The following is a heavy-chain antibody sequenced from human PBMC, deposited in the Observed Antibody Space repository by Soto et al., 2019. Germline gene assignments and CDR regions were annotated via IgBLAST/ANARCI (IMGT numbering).Heavy chain of an antibody. J-gene: IGHJ4*02. CDR3: ARVDDYYDSSGRHLSPYYFDY. CDR1: GGSISTYY. Sequence: SETLSLTCTVSGGSISTYYWSWIRQPPGKGLEWIGYIYYSGSTNYNPSLKSRVTISVDTSKNQFSLKLSSVTAEDTAVYYCARVDDYYDSSGRHLSPYYFDYWGQGTLVTVSS. CDR2: IYYSGST. V-gene: IGHV4-59*01. D-gene: IGHD3-22*01.